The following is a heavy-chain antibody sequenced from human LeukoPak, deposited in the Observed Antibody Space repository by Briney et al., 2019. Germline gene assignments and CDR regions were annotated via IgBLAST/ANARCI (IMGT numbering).Heavy chain of an antibody. CDR1: GFTFSNNW. CDR2: ISHDGSNK. Sequence: GSLRLSCAASGFTFSNNWMHWVRQAPGKGLEWVAVISHDGSNKHYADSVNGRFTISRDNSKNTLYLQMNSLRVEDSAVYYCAKPLYFGESLNWFDPWGQGTLVTVSS. D-gene: IGHD3-10*01. V-gene: IGHV3-30*18. CDR3: AKPLYFGESLNWFDP. J-gene: IGHJ5*02.